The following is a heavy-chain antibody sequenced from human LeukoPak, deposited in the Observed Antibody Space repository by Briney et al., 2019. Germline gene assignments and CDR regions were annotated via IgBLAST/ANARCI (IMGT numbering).Heavy chain of an antibody. CDR2: ISSSSSYI. Sequence: PGGSLRLSCAASGFTFSSYSMNWVRQAPGKGLEWVSSISSSSSYIYYADSVKGRFTISRDNAKNSLYLQMNSLRAEDTAVYYCARLYDSSGHYFYYYYGMDVWGQGTTVTVSS. J-gene: IGHJ6*02. D-gene: IGHD3-22*01. V-gene: IGHV3-21*01. CDR1: GFTFSSYS. CDR3: ARLYDSSGHYFYYYYGMDV.